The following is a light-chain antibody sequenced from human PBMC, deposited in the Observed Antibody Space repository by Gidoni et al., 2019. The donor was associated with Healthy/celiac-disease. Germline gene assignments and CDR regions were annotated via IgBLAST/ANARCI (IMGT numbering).Light chain of an antibody. J-gene: IGKJ4*01. CDR3: QQRSNWPPLT. Sequence: EIVLTQSPATLSLSPGERATLSCSASQSVSSYLAWYQQKPGQAPRLLIYDASNRATGIPARFSGSGSGTDFTLTISSLEPEDFAVYYCQQRSNWPPLTCGGGTKVEIK. CDR1: QSVSSY. V-gene: IGKV3-11*01. CDR2: DAS.